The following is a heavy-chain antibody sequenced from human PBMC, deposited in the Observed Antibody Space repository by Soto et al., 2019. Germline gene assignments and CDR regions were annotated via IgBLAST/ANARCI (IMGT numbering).Heavy chain of an antibody. CDR1: GFTFSTYW. V-gene: IGHV3-74*01. CDR3: TRDTGGRGGY. Sequence: EVQLVESGGGLVQPGGSLRLSCAASGFTFSTYWMHWVRQAPGKGLVWVSRINEDGSTINYADSVKGRFTISRDNAKRALYREVTSRRAEDTVVYYCTRDTGGRGGYWGQGTLVTVSS. CDR2: INEDGSTI. J-gene: IGHJ4*02. D-gene: IGHD3-16*01.